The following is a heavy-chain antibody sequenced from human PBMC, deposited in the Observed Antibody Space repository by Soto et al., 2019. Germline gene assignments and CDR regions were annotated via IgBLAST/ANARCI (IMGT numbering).Heavy chain of an antibody. Sequence: EVQLLESGGGLVQPGGSLRLSCAASGFTFSSYAMSWVRQAPGKGLEWASAISGSGGSTYYADAVKGRFTISRDNSKNTLYLQMNSLRAEDTAVYYCAKGRGVSLPHYYYGMDVWGQGTTVTVSS. D-gene: IGHD3-10*01. J-gene: IGHJ6*02. V-gene: IGHV3-23*01. CDR2: ISGSGGST. CDR1: GFTFSSYA. CDR3: AKGRGVSLPHYYYGMDV.